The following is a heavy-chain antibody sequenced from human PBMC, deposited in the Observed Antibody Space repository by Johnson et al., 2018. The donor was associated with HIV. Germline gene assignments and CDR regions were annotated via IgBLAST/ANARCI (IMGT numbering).Heavy chain of an antibody. D-gene: IGHD1-26*01. CDR2: ISYDGSNK. CDR1: GFTFSSYA. J-gene: IGHJ3*02. Sequence: QVQLVESGGGVVQPGRSLRLSCAASGFTFSSYAMHWVRQAPGKGLEWVAVISYDGSNKYYADSVKGRFTITRDNSKNTLYLQMTSLGAEDTAVYSCARVATHAFDIWGQGTMVTVSS. V-gene: IGHV3-30*04. CDR3: ARVATHAFDI.